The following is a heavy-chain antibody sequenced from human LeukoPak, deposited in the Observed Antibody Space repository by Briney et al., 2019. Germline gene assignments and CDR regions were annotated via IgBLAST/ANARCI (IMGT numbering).Heavy chain of an antibody. CDR2: INPNSGGT. CDR3: ARSSGGYYSPLDY. V-gene: IGHV1-2*06. CDR1: GYTFTGYY. J-gene: IGHJ4*02. D-gene: IGHD3-10*01. Sequence: GASVKVSCKASGYTFTGYYMHWVRQAPGQGLEWMGRINPNSGGTNYVQKFQGRVTMTRDTSISTAYVELSRLRSDDTAVYYCARSSGGYYSPLDYWGQGTLVTVSS.